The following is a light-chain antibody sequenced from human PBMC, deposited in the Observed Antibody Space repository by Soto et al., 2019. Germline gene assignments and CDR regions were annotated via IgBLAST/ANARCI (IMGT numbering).Light chain of an antibody. J-gene: IGKJ1*01. CDR2: TAS. CDR1: QSISSY. V-gene: IGKV1-39*01. Sequence: DIDITPSLCSLSSSVGARATITGRASQSISSYLNWYQQKPGKAPKLLIYTASSLQSGVPSRFSGSGSGTDFTLTISSLQPEHFAPYYCHQSFSPPQTFGEGTKVDIK. CDR3: HQSFSPPQT.